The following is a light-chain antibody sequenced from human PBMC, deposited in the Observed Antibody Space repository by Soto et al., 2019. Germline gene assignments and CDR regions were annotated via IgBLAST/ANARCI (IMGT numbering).Light chain of an antibody. CDR3: LQDYNYPRT. CDR1: QDVRSD. CDR2: AAS. J-gene: IGKJ5*01. Sequence: AIQMTQSPSSLSASVGDRVTITCRASQDVRSDLGWYQQKPGIAPKLLIYAASSLQSGVPSRFSGSGSGTDFTLTISSLQPEDFATYYCLQDYNYPRTFGQGTRLEIK. V-gene: IGKV1-6*01.